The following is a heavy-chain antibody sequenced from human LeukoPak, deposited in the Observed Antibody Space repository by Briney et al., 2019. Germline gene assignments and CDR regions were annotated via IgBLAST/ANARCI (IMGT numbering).Heavy chain of an antibody. V-gene: IGHV3-21*01. D-gene: IGHD5-12*01. CDR1: GFIFSSYS. Sequence: PGGSLRLSCAASGFIFSSYSMNWVRQAPGKGLEWVSSISSSSIYIYYGDSVKGRFTISRDNAGNLLHLQMNSLSAEDTAVYYCARAFSSGYDLLNWGQGTLVTVSS. CDR3: ARAFSSGYDLLN. J-gene: IGHJ4*02. CDR2: ISSSSIYI.